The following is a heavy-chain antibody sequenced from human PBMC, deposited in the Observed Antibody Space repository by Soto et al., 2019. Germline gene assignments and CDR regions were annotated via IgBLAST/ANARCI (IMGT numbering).Heavy chain of an antibody. J-gene: IGHJ6*02. CDR3: ARSRTGTTYGGMDV. CDR2: ISSSSGYI. D-gene: IGHD1-7*01. CDR1: GFTFSSYS. Sequence: PGGSLRLSCAASGFTFSSYSMNWVRQAPGKGLEWVSSISSSSGYIHYADSVKGRFTXSRDNAKNSLSLQMNSLRAEDTAVYYCARSRTGTTYGGMDVWGQGTTVTVSS. V-gene: IGHV3-21*01.